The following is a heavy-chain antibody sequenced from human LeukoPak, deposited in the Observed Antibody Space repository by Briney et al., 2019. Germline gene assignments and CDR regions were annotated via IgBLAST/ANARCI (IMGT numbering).Heavy chain of an antibody. D-gene: IGHD4-17*01. CDR2: IYTSGST. CDR1: GGSISSYY. CDR3: ARSPWDYEAVNYYYMDV. V-gene: IGHV4-4*07. Sequence: SETLSLTCTVSGGSISSYYWSWIRQPAGKGLEWIGRIYTSGSTNYNPSLKSRVTMSVDTSKNQFSLKLSSVTAADTAVYYCARSPWDYEAVNYYYMDVWGKGTTVTVSS. J-gene: IGHJ6*03.